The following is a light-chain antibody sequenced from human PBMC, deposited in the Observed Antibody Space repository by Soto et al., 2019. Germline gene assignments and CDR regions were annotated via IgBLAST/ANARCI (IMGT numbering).Light chain of an antibody. CDR1: QSISSW. Sequence: DIQMTQSPSTLSASVGDRVTITCRASQSISSWLAWYQQKPGKAPKLLIYGASSLESGVPSRFSGSGSGTEFTLTISSLQPDDFATYYCQQYNSYSSGTFGQGTKVDIK. CDR3: QQYNSYSSGT. CDR2: GAS. V-gene: IGKV1-5*01. J-gene: IGKJ1*01.